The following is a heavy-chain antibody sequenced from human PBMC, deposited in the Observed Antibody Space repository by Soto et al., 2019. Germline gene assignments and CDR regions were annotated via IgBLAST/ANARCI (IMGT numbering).Heavy chain of an antibody. D-gene: IGHD3-16*01. Sequence: EVQLVESGEGLVQPGGSLRLSCAASGFTFSNYPMHWVRQAPGKGLEYVSAISGNGRSTYYADSVKGRFTISRDNSKNTLYLQMGSLRVEDMAVYYCAREVDGGNDYWGQGTLVTVSS. CDR2: ISGNGRST. V-gene: IGHV3-64*02. CDR1: GFTFSNYP. J-gene: IGHJ4*02. CDR3: AREVDGGNDY.